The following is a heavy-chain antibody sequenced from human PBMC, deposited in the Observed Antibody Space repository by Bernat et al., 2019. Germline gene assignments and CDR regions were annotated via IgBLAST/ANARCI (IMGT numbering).Heavy chain of an antibody. J-gene: IGHJ6*02. CDR1: GFTFSSYG. CDR2: ISYDGSNK. D-gene: IGHD2-15*01. V-gene: IGHV3-30*18. Sequence: VQLVESGGGLVQPGGSLRLSCAASGFTFSSYGMHWVRQAPGKGLEWVAVISYDGSNKYYADSVKGRFTISRDNSKNTLYLQMNSLRAEDTAVYYCAKDLVVGWNYYYGMDVWGQGTTVTVSS. CDR3: AKDLVVGWNYYYGMDV.